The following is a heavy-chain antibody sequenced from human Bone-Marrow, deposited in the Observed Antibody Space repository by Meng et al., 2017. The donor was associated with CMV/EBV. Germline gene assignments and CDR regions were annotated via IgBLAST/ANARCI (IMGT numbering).Heavy chain of an antibody. J-gene: IGHJ6*02. Sequence: ETLSLTCAASGFTFSSYSMNWVRQAPGKGLEWVSSISSSSSYIYYADSVKGRFTISRDNAKNSLYLQMNSLRAEDTAVYYCARDKRVVPAAIAHYYGMDVWGQGTTVTVSS. CDR1: GFTFSSYS. V-gene: IGHV3-21*01. D-gene: IGHD2-2*01. CDR3: ARDKRVVPAAIAHYYGMDV. CDR2: ISSSSSYI.